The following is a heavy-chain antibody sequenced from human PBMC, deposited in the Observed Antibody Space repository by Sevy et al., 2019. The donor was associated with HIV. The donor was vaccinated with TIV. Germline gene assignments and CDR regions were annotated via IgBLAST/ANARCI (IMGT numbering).Heavy chain of an antibody. CDR3: AGYRLAVAADY. D-gene: IGHD6-19*01. J-gene: IGHJ4*02. CDR1: GYTFTSYG. Sequence: ASVKVSCKASGYTFTSYGISWVRQAPGQGLEWMGWISAYNGNTNYAQKLQGRVTMTTATSTSTAYMELRSLRSDVTAVYYCAGYRLAVAADYWGQETRHTVS. CDR2: ISAYNGNT. V-gene: IGHV1-18*01.